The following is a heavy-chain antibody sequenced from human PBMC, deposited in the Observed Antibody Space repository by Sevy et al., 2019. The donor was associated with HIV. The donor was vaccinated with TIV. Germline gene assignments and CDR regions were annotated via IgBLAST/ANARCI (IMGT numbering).Heavy chain of an antibody. CDR2: INPTSGDT. D-gene: IGHD6-13*01. Sequence: ASVKVSCKTSGYSFSGYNMHWVRQAPGQGLEWMGRINPTSGDTKFAEMFQGRVTMTRDMSISTAYMELSSLRSDDTGVYYGVRVPAAAGTRGYFDYWGQGTLVTVSS. V-gene: IGHV1-2*05. CDR1: GYSFSGYN. CDR3: VRVPAAAGTRGYFDY. J-gene: IGHJ4*02.